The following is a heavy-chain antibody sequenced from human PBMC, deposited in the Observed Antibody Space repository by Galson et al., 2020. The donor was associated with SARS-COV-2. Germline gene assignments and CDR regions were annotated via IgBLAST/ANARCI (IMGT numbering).Heavy chain of an antibody. CDR1: GFTFGSSA. CDR3: ARETDDHTSSWFDS. Sequence: QLGESLKISCAASGFTFGSSAMHWARQAPGKGLAWLAIISYDGTTKSNSESVKGRFTISRDISKNTLYLQMNSLRPEDTAVYYCARETDDHTSSWFDSWGQGTLVTVSA. D-gene: IGHD6-13*01. V-gene: IGHV3-30*04. CDR2: ISYDGTTK. J-gene: IGHJ5*01.